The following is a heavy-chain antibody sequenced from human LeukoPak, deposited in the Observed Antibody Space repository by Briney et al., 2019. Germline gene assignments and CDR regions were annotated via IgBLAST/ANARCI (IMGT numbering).Heavy chain of an antibody. CDR1: GFTFSDYY. J-gene: IGHJ4*02. Sequence: GGSLRLSCATSGFTFSDYYMSWIRQAPGKGLEWVSYISSSGTTIYYADSVKGRFTISRDNAKNSLYLQMNSLRAEDTAVYYCARRRDSGSLQHFDYWGQGTLVTVSS. D-gene: IGHD1-26*01. CDR2: ISSSGTTI. CDR3: ARRRDSGSLQHFDY. V-gene: IGHV3-11*01.